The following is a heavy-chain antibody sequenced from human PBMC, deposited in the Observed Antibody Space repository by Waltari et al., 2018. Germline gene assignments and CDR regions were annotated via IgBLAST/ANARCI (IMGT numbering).Heavy chain of an antibody. CDR1: GFSVDRGYF. CDR2: IFHTGFT. D-gene: IGHD6-13*01. CDR3: ARAPGVAAASYFDY. Sequence: QVQLQESGPGLVKPSETLSLTCDVSGFSVDRGYFWGWIRQPPGKGLAWIGTIFHTGFTYYTPSLRGRVTMSVDTSKNQFSLNLSSVTAADTALYYCARAPGVAAASYFDYWGQGILVTVSS. V-gene: IGHV4-38-2*01. J-gene: IGHJ4*02.